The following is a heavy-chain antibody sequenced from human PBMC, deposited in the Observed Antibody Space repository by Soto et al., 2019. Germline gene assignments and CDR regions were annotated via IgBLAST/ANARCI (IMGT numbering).Heavy chain of an antibody. CDR2: ISSSGSSI. CDR1: RFTFSSYE. D-gene: IGHD6-19*01. CDR3: AGGGSSGYYFFDY. Sequence: EVQLVESGGGLVQPGGSLRLSCAASRFTFSSYEMNWVRQAPGKGLEWVSYISSSGSSIYYADSVKGRFTISRDNAKNSLYLQMSSRRAEDTAVYYCAGGGSSGYYFFDYWGQGTLVTVSS. J-gene: IGHJ4*02. V-gene: IGHV3-48*03.